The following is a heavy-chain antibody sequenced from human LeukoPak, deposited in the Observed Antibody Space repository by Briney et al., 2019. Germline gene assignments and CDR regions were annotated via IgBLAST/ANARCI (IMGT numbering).Heavy chain of an antibody. CDR3: ARKQQLVMGPFDY. CDR2: IIPIFGTA. Sequence: SVKVSCKATGGTFSSYATSWVRQAPGQGLEWMGGIIPIFGTANYAQKFQGRVTITADESTSTAYMELSSLRSEDTAVYYCARKQQLVMGPFDYWGQGTLVTVSS. V-gene: IGHV1-69*01. D-gene: IGHD6-13*01. CDR1: GGTFSSYA. J-gene: IGHJ4*02.